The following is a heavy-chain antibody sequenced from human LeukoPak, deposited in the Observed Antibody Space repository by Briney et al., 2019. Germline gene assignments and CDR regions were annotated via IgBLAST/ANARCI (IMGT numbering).Heavy chain of an antibody. CDR3: AREGSSGWSDFDY. D-gene: IGHD6-19*01. CDR1: GFILSDYY. V-gene: IGHV3-11*01. J-gene: IGHJ4*02. Sequence: GGSLRLSCAASGFILSDYYMSWIRQAPGKGLEWVSYISSSGSTIYYADSVKGRLTISRDNAKNSLYLQMNSLRAEDTAVYYCAREGSSGWSDFDYWGQGTLVTVSS. CDR2: ISSSGSTI.